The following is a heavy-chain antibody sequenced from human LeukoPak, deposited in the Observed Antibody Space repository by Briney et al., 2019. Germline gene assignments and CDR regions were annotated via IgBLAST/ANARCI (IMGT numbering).Heavy chain of an antibody. J-gene: IGHJ4*02. CDR2: TDVAGSTT. D-gene: IGHD3-10*01. CDR1: GFTFSRYW. CDR3: ARDPAGYYYGSGSSYFDY. V-gene: IGHV3-74*01. Sequence: GGSLRLSCAASGFTFSRYWMHWVRHAPGKGLVWVSRTDVAGSTTSYADSVKGRFTISRDNSKNTLYLQMNSLRAEDTAIYYCARDPAGYYYGSGSSYFDYWGLGTLVTVSS.